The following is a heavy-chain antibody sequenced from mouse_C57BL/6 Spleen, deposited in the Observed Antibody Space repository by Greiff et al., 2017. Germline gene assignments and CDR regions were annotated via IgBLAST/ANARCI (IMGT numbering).Heavy chain of an antibody. Sequence: QVQLKESGPGLVQPSQSLSITCTVSGFSLTSYGVHWVRQSPGKGLEWLGVIWSGGSTDYNAAFISRLSISKDKSKSQVFFKMNSLQADDTAIYYCARNKANWDIYFDYWGQGTTLTVSS. CDR2: IWSGGST. CDR1: GFSLTSYG. V-gene: IGHV2-2*01. J-gene: IGHJ2*01. D-gene: IGHD4-1*01. CDR3: ARNKANWDIYFDY.